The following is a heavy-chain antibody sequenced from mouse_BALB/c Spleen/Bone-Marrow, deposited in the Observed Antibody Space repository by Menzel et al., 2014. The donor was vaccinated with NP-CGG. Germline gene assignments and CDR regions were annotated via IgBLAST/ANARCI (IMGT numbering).Heavy chain of an antibody. Sequence: QVQLQQSGAELVKPGASVKLSCKASGYTFTSYYMYWVKQRPGQGLEWIGEINHSNGYTNFNEKFESKATLTVDKSSSTAYMQLGSLTSEDSAVYYCTREGAYWGQGTLVTVSA. CDR1: GYTFTSYY. V-gene: IGHV1S81*02. CDR2: INHSNGYT. CDR3: TREGAY. J-gene: IGHJ3*01.